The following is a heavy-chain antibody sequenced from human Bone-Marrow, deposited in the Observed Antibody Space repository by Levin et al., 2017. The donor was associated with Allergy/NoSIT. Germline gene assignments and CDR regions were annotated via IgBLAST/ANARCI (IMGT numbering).Heavy chain of an antibody. CDR1: GGSFSGYY. CDR3: VRGGGLPDY. Sequence: KASETLSLTCAVYGGSFSGYYWSWIRQPPGKGLEWIGEIIHDGSTVYNPSFKSRVTIAADTSKNQFSLKLASVTAADTAVYYCVRGGGLPDYWGQGTLVTVSS. V-gene: IGHV4-34*01. CDR2: IIHDGST. J-gene: IGHJ4*02. D-gene: IGHD3-3*01.